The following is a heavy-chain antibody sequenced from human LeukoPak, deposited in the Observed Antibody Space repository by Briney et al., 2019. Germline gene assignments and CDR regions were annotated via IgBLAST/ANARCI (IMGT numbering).Heavy chain of an antibody. CDR3: ARETSGSYYDY. Sequence: PGGSLRLSCAASGFTFSSYAMSWVRQAPGKGLEWVSSISGSGGSPYYAGSVKGRFTISRDNAKNSLYLQMNSLRAEDTAVYYCARETSGSYYDYWGQGTLVTVSS. V-gene: IGHV3-23*01. D-gene: IGHD1-26*01. J-gene: IGHJ4*02. CDR1: GFTFSSYA. CDR2: ISGSGGSP.